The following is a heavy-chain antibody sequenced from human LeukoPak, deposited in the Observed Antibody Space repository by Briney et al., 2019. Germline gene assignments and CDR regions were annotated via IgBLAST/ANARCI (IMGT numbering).Heavy chain of an antibody. Sequence: GASVKVSCKASGYTFTSYYMHWVRQAPGQGLEWMGIINPSGGSTSYAQKFQGRVTMTRDMSTSTVYMELSSLRSEDTAVYYCARGPRFELVVVLTRYYFDYWGQGTLVTVSS. CDR1: GYTFTSYY. V-gene: IGHV1-46*01. J-gene: IGHJ4*02. D-gene: IGHD3-22*01. CDR3: ARGPRFELVVVLTRYYFDY. CDR2: INPSGGST.